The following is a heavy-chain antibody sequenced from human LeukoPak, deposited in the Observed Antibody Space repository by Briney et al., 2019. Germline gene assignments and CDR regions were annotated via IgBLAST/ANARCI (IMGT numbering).Heavy chain of an antibody. J-gene: IGHJ4*02. Sequence: ASVKVSCKASGGTFSSYAISWVRQAPGQGLEWMGGIIPIFGTANYAQKFQGRVTITTDESTSTAYMELSSLRSEDTAVYYCARGLYSGSSAFDYWGQGALVTVSS. CDR2: IIPIFGTA. D-gene: IGHD1-26*01. CDR1: GGTFSSYA. CDR3: ARGLYSGSSAFDY. V-gene: IGHV1-69*05.